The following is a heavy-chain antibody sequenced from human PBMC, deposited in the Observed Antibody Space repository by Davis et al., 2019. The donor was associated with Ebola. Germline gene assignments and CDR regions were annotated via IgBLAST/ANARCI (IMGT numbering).Heavy chain of an antibody. D-gene: IGHD6-13*01. CDR3: AREGAAQVIDY. J-gene: IGHJ4*02. Sequence: GESLKISCAASGFTFSSYAMHWVRQAPGKGLEWVAVISYDGSNKYYADSVKGRFTISRDNSKNTLYLQMNSLRAEDTAVYYCAREGAAQVIDYWGQGTLVTVSS. CDR1: GFTFSSYA. CDR2: ISYDGSNK. V-gene: IGHV3-30-3*01.